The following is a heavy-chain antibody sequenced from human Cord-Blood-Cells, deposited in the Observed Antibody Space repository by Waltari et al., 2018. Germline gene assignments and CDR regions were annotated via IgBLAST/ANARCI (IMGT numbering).Heavy chain of an antibody. CDR1: GGTFSSYA. CDR2: IIPILGIA. V-gene: IGHV1-69*09. D-gene: IGHD2-15*01. Sequence: QVQLVQSGAEVKKPGSSVKVSCKASGGTFSSYAISWVRQAPGQGLEWMGRIIPILGIANYAQKFNGRVTITAEKSTSTAYMELSSLRSEDTAVYYCATYCSGGSCYAFDIWGQGTMVTVSS. CDR3: ATYCSGGSCYAFDI. J-gene: IGHJ3*02.